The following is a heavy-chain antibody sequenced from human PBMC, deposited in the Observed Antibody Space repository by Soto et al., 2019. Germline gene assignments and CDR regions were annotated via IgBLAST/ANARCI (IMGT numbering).Heavy chain of an antibody. J-gene: IGHJ6*02. CDR1: GYSFTSYW. CDR2: IYPGDSDT. V-gene: IGHV5-51*01. Sequence: PGESLKISCKGSGYSFTSYWIGWVRQMPGKGLEWMGIIYPGDSDTRYSPSFEGQVTISADKSITTAYLQWSSLKASDTAMFYCARPSYSSSRYYGMDVWGQGTTVTVSS. CDR3: ARPSYSSSRYYGMDV. D-gene: IGHD6-6*01.